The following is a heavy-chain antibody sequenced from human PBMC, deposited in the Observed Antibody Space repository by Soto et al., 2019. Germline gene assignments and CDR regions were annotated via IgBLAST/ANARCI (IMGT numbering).Heavy chain of an antibody. CDR3: ARDDEYSGNGMDV. J-gene: IGHJ6*02. D-gene: IGHD3-10*01. CDR1: GFTFSNYG. V-gene: IGHV3-33*01. CDR2: ILNDGSNR. Sequence: QVQLVESGGGVVQPGRSLTLSCAASGFTFSNYGMHWVRQAPGKGLEWVAVILNDGSNRYHADSVKDRFTISRVNSKNTLYLQMNGLRDEVTARYYCARDDEYSGNGMDVWGQGTTVTVS.